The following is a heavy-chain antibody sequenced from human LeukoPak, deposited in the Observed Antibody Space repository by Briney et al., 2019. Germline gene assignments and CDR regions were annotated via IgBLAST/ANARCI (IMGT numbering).Heavy chain of an antibody. CDR1: GFTFGSYA. V-gene: IGHV3-23*01. CDR2: ISGSGGTT. CDR3: AKDPGGGYCGTTSCYKENWFDP. D-gene: IGHD2-2*02. Sequence: PGGSLRLSCAASGFTFGSYAMSWVRQAPGKGLEWVSAISGSGGTTYYADSVKGRSTISRDNSKNTLYLQMNSLRAEDTAVYYCAKDPGGGYCGTTSCYKENWFDPWGQGTLVTVSS. J-gene: IGHJ5*02.